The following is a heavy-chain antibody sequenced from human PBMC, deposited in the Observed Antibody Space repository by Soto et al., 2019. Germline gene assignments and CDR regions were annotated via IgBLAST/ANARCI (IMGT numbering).Heavy chain of an antibody. CDR1: GYTLTELS. CDR2: FDPEDGET. Sequence: ASVKGSCKVSGYTLTELSMHWVRQAPGKGLEWMGGFDPEDGETIYAQKFQGRVTMTEDTSTDTAYMELSSLRSEDTAVYYCATESKKRTYYYGSGSYPREVDYWGQGTLVTVSS. CDR3: ATESKKRTYYYGSGSYPREVDY. V-gene: IGHV1-24*01. D-gene: IGHD3-10*01. J-gene: IGHJ4*02.